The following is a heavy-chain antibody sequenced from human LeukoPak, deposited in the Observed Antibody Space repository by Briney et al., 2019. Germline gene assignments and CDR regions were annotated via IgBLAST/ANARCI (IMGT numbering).Heavy chain of an antibody. J-gene: IGHJ4*02. V-gene: IGHV3-11*01. CDR2: ISNSGSSI. CDR1: GFTFSDYY. CDR3: AKGLYDSSGFGDY. D-gene: IGHD3-22*01. Sequence: GSLRLSCAASGFTFSDYYMNWIRQAPGKGLEWVSYISNSGSSIYYADSAKGRFTISRDNSKNTLYLQMNSLRAEDTAVYYCAKGLYDSSGFGDYWGQGTLVTVSS.